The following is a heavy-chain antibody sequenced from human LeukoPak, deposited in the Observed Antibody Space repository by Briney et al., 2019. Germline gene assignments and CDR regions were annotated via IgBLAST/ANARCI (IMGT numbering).Heavy chain of an antibody. D-gene: IGHD3-16*02. CDR3: ARMIGLGEVSPYFDY. Sequence: GGSLRLSCAASGFTFSSYSMNWVRQAPGKGLEWVSYISSSSTIYYADSVKGLFTISRDNAKNSLYLQMNSLRAEDTAVYYCARMIGLGEVSPYFDYWGQGSLVTVPS. V-gene: IGHV3-48*04. CDR1: GFTFSSYS. CDR2: ISSSSTI. J-gene: IGHJ4*02.